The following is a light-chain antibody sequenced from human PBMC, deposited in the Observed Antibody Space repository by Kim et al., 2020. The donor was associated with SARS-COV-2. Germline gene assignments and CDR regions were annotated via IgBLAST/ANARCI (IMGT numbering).Light chain of an antibody. V-gene: IGKV3-11*01. Sequence: FPGEGATLSCRASHNVGINLAWYQQTPDQPPRLLIYDAAMRAAGIPDRFSGSGSGTDFTLTIGSLAPEDFAVYYCQQRDSWPPAVTFGGGTKLEI. CDR3: QQRDSWPPAVT. CDR2: DAA. J-gene: IGKJ4*01. CDR1: HNVGIN.